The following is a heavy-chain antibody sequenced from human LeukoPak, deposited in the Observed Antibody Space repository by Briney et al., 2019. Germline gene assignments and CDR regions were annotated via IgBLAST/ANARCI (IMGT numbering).Heavy chain of an antibody. J-gene: IGHJ6*02. CDR3: ARVLLPLYGMDV. CDR1: GFTFSSYG. V-gene: IGHV3-30*03. Sequence: PGRSLRLSCAASGFTFSSYGMHWVRQAPGKGLEWVAVISYDGSNKYYADFVKGRFTISRDNSKNTLYLQMNSLRAGDTTVYYCARVLLPLYGMDVWGQGTTVTVSS. CDR2: ISYDGSNK. D-gene: IGHD3-22*01.